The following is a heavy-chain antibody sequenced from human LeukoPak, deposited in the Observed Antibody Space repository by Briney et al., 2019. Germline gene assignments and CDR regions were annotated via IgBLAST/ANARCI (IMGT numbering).Heavy chain of an antibody. Sequence: GGSLRLSCAASGFTFSSYSMNLVRQAPGKGLEWVSSISSSSSYIYYADSVKGRFTISRDNAKNSLYLQMNSLRAEDTAVYYCARDQEWFGELFCDYWGQGTLVTVSS. D-gene: IGHD3-10*01. V-gene: IGHV3-21*01. CDR1: GFTFSSYS. CDR3: ARDQEWFGELFCDY. CDR2: ISSSSSYI. J-gene: IGHJ4*02.